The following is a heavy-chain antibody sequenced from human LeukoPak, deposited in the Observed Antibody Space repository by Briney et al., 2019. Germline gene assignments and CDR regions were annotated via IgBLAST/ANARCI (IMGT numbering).Heavy chain of an antibody. V-gene: IGHV3-30*03. CDR1: GFTFSSYA. CDR3: ARTYYYDSSGYYQTRPFYFDY. CDR2: ISYDGLNK. D-gene: IGHD3-22*01. J-gene: IGHJ4*02. Sequence: GGSLRLSCAASGFTFSSYAMHWVRQAPGKGLEWVAVISYDGLNKYYVDSVKGRFTISRDNSKNTLYLQMNSLRAEDTAVYYCARTYYYDSSGYYQTRPFYFDYWGQGTLVTVSS.